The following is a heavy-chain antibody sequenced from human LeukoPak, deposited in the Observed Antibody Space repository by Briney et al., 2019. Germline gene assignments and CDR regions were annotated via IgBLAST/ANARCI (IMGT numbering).Heavy chain of an antibody. Sequence: SETLSLTCTVSGGSISSSIYYWAWIRQPPGKGLEWIGSVYYSGSTYYNPSLKSRVTISVDTSKNQFSLKLSSVTAADTAVYYCASLLAAAGTWGPYFDYWGQGTLVTVSS. CDR3: ASLLAAAGTWGPYFDY. V-gene: IGHV4-39*07. J-gene: IGHJ4*02. CDR1: GGSISSSIYY. CDR2: VYYSGST. D-gene: IGHD6-13*01.